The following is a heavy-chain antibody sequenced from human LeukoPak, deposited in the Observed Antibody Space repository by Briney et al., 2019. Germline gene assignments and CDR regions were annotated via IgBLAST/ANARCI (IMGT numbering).Heavy chain of an antibody. D-gene: IGHD3-22*01. CDR3: ARDGSGSSGYYYGGFGY. Sequence: GGSLRLSCAASGFTFSSYSMNWVRQAPGKGLEWVSSISSSSSYIYYADSVKGRFTISRDNAKNSLYLQMNSLRAEDTAVYYCARDGSGSSGYYYGGFGYWGQGTLVTVSS. CDR2: ISSSSSYI. V-gene: IGHV3-21*01. CDR1: GFTFSSYS. J-gene: IGHJ4*02.